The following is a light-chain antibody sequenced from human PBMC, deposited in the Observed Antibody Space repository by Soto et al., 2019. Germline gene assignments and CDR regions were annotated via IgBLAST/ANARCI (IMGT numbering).Light chain of an antibody. V-gene: IGKV1-5*03. CDR1: QTISSW. J-gene: IGKJ4*01. Sequence: DIQITQSPSTLSGSVGDRVTITCRASQTISSWLAWYQQKPGKAPKLLIYKASTLKSGVPSRFSGSGSGTEFTLTISSVQPDDFATYYCQQYKSYPLTFGGGTKVDIK. CDR3: QQYKSYPLT. CDR2: KAS.